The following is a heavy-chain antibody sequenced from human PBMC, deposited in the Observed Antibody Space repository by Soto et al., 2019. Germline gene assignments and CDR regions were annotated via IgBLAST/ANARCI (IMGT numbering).Heavy chain of an antibody. CDR1: GFTFSSHV. Sequence: GGSLRLSCAASGFTFSSHVMSWVRQAPGKGLEWVSTISGAGGSTYYPDSVKGRFTISRDNSKNTLFLQMNSLRAEDTALYYCAKTSPYTSGWYGVGYYFDYWGQGTLVTVSS. CDR2: ISGAGGST. V-gene: IGHV3-23*01. J-gene: IGHJ4*02. D-gene: IGHD6-19*01. CDR3: AKTSPYTSGWYGVGYYFDY.